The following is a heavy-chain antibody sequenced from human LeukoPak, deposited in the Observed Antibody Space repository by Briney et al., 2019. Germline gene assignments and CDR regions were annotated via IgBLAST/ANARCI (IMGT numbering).Heavy chain of an antibody. D-gene: IGHD3-10*01. CDR1: GFTFSSYG. Sequence: GGSLRLSCAASGFTFSSYGMHWVRQAPGKGLEWVAFIRYDGSNKYYADSVKGRFTISRDNSKNTLYLQMNSLRAEDTAVYCCAKDLYYYGSGSYYTFDYWGQGTLVTVSS. CDR3: AKDLYYYGSGSYYTFDY. V-gene: IGHV3-30*02. J-gene: IGHJ4*02. CDR2: IRYDGSNK.